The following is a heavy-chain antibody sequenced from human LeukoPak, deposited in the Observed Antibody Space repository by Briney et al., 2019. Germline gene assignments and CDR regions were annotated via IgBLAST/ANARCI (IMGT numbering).Heavy chain of an antibody. V-gene: IGHV3-30*18. CDR1: GFTFSSYG. CDR3: AKDVYYGSLYYYGMDV. CDR2: ISYDGSNK. J-gene: IGHJ6*02. Sequence: GSLRLSCAASGFTFSSYGMHWVRQAPGKGLEWVAVISYDGSNKYYADSVKGRFTISRDNSKNTLYLQMNSLRAEDTAVYYCAKDVYYGSLYYYGMDVWGQGTTVTVSS. D-gene: IGHD3-10*01.